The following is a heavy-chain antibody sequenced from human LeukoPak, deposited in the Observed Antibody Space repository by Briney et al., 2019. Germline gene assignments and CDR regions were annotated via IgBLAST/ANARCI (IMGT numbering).Heavy chain of an antibody. V-gene: IGHV3-48*01. CDR2: ISSSSSTI. J-gene: IGHJ4*02. D-gene: IGHD2-2*01. CDR3: ARESRRYCSSTSCYSVY. CDR1: GFTFSSYS. Sequence: GGSLRLSXAASGFTFSSYSMNWVRQAPGKGLEWVSYISSSSSTIYYADSVKGRFTISRDNAKNSMYLQMNSLRAEDTAVYYCARESRRYCSSTSCYSVYWGQGTLVTVSS.